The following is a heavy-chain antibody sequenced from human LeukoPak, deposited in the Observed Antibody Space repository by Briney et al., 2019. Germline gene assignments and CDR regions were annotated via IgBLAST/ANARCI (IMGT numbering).Heavy chain of an antibody. J-gene: IGHJ3*02. CDR2: IWYDGSNK. CDR1: GFTFSSYG. D-gene: IGHD3-9*01. Sequence: GGSLRLSCAASGFTFSSYGMHWVRQAPGKGLEWVAVIWYDGSNKYYADSVKGRFTISRDNSKNTLYLQMNSLRAEDTAVYYCARAYYDILTGRETDAFDIWGQGTMVTVSS. CDR3: ARAYYDILTGRETDAFDI. V-gene: IGHV3-33*01.